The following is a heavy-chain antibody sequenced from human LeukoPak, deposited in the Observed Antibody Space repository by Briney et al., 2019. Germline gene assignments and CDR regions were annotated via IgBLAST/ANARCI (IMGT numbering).Heavy chain of an antibody. V-gene: IGHV5-10-1*01. J-gene: IGHJ4*02. Sequence: AESLKDSCKSAGYGFSIYWSSCGRQMHEKGLECVGKIDPSDSYTNYSPSFQGHVTISADKSTNTAYLQWSSLEASDTAIYFCARHLGGYTHFDYWGQGTLVTVSS. CDR1: GYGFSIYW. D-gene: IGHD3-22*01. CDR2: IDPSDSYT. CDR3: ARHLGGYTHFDY.